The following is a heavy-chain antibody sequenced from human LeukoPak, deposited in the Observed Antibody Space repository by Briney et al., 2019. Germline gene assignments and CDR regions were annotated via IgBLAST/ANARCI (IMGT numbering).Heavy chain of an antibody. J-gene: IGHJ4*02. Sequence: GASVKVSCKASGYTFTSYDINWVRQATGQGLEWMGWMNPNSGNTGYAQKFQGRVTMTRNTSISIAYMELSSLRSEDTAVYYCATKLSSGWYELRFDYWGQGTLVTVSS. D-gene: IGHD6-19*01. CDR3: ATKLSSGWYELRFDY. CDR1: GYTFTSYD. V-gene: IGHV1-8*01. CDR2: MNPNSGNT.